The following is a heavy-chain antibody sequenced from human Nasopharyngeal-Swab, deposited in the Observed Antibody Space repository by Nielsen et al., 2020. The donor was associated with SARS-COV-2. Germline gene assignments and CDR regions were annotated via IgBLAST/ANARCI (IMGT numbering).Heavy chain of an antibody. CDR2: MRNSGGST. J-gene: IGHJ4*02. Sequence: GESLKISCAASGFTFSNYNMNWVRQAPGKGLEWVACMRNSGGSTYYAASVKGRFTISRDNAENSLYLQMNRLRVEDTAVYFCARDRQLLAYDLDFWGQGTLVTVSS. V-gene: IGHV3-48*01. CDR1: GFTFSNYN. D-gene: IGHD5-12*01. CDR3: ARDRQLLAYDLDF.